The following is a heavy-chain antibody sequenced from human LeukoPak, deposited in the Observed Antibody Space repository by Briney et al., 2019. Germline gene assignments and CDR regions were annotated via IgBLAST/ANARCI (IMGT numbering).Heavy chain of an antibody. CDR2: INPNSGGT. J-gene: IGHJ3*02. CDR3: ASYYYDFWSGYLWDAFDI. V-gene: IGHV1-2*02. CDR1: GYTFTGYY. D-gene: IGHD3-3*01. Sequence: ASVKVSCKASGYTFTGYYMHWVRQAPGQGLEWMGWINPNSGGTNYAQKFQGRVTTTRDTSISTAYMELSRLRSDDTAVYYCASYYYDFWSGYLWDAFDIWGQGTMVTVSS.